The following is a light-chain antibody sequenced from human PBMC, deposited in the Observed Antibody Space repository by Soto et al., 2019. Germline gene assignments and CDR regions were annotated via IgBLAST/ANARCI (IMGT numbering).Light chain of an antibody. V-gene: IGKV3-15*01. CDR2: GAS. CDR1: QSVSSN. CDR3: QQYDDWPPWT. Sequence: ERVMTQSPATLSVSPGERATLSCRASQSVSSNLAWYQQKPGQAPRLLIYGASTRATGIPARFSGSGSGTESTLTISSLQSEDFAVYYCQQYDDWPPWTFGQGTKVDIK. J-gene: IGKJ1*01.